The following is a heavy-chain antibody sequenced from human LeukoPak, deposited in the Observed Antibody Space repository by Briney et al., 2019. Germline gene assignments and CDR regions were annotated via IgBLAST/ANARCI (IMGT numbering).Heavy chain of an antibody. J-gene: IGHJ4*02. CDR1: GFTFSSYA. CDR2: ISSNGGST. CDR3: ARDDGYSSRGRAASFDY. V-gene: IGHV3-64*01. D-gene: IGHD6-13*01. Sequence: PGGSLRLSCAASGFTFSSYAMHWVRQAPAKGLEYVSAISSNGGSTYYANSVKGRFTISRDNSKNTLYLQMGSLRAEDMAVYYCARDDGYSSRGRAASFDYWGQGTLVTVSS.